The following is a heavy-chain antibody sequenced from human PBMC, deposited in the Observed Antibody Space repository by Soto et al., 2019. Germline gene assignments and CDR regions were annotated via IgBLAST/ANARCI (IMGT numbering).Heavy chain of an antibody. CDR1: GYSFTSYW. J-gene: IGHJ6*02. D-gene: IGHD6-6*01. CDR2: IDPSDSYT. Sequence: PGESLKISCKGSGYSFTSYWISWVRQMPGKGLEWMGRIDPSDSYTNYSPSFQGHVTISADKSISTAYLQWSSLKASDTAMYYCAIRGHRSSSPDYYYYGMDVWGQGTTVTVYS. CDR3: AIRGHRSSSPDYYYYGMDV. V-gene: IGHV5-10-1*01.